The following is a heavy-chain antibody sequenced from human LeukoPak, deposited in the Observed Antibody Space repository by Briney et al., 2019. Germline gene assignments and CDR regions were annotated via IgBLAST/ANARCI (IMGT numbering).Heavy chain of an antibody. V-gene: IGHV4-30-2*01. CDR3: ARGSSSWLTANDY. J-gene: IGHJ4*02. CDR2: IYHSGST. D-gene: IGHD6-13*01. CDR1: GGSISSGGYY. Sequence: SETLSLTCTVSGGSISSGGYYWSWIRQPPGKGLEWIGYIYHSGSTYYNPSLKSRVTISVDRSKNQFSLKLSSVTAADTAVYYCARGSSSWLTANDYWGQGTLVTVSS.